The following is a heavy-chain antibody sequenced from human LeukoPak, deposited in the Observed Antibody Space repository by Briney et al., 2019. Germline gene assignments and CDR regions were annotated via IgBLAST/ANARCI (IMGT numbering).Heavy chain of an antibody. J-gene: IGHJ4*02. V-gene: IGHV3-48*04. Sequence: GGSLRLSCTASGFTFSTYSMNWVRQAPGRGLEWVSYISGSSSSSDGGAKQYADSVKGRFTISRDNAQNTLYLQMNSLTADDTAVYYCARGRLVSQGGGYEYWGQGTLVTVSS. CDR1: GFTFSTYS. CDR2: ISGSSSSSDGGAK. CDR3: ARGRLVSQGGGYEY. D-gene: IGHD5-12*01.